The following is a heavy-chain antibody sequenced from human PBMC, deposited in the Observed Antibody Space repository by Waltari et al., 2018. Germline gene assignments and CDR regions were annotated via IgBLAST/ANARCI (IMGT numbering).Heavy chain of an antibody. D-gene: IGHD2-2*01. Sequence: EVQLVESGGGLVQPGGSLRLSCAASGFTFSSSWMSWVRQAPGKGLEWVANIKQDGSEKYYVDSVKGRFTISRDNAKNSLYLQMNSLRAEDTAVYYCARVSHKLCHDYWGQGTLVTVSS. CDR1: GFTFSSSW. CDR2: IKQDGSEK. J-gene: IGHJ4*02. CDR3: ARVSHKLCHDY. V-gene: IGHV3-7*04.